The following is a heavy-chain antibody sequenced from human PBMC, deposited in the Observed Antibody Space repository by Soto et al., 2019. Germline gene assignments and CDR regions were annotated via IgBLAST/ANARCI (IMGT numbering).Heavy chain of an antibody. CDR2: MSGRGDST. J-gene: IGHJ1*01. V-gene: IGHV3-23*01. CDR3: ATNLQSVLCTNGVCIPGEDFQH. CDR1: GFTFNTYA. Sequence: EVQLLESGGGLVQPGGSLRLSCAASGFTFNTYAMSWVRQAPGKGLEWVSAMSGRGDSTYYADSVKGRFTISRDNSKNTLHLQMNSLRAEDTAVYYCATNLQSVLCTNGVCIPGEDFQHWGQGTLVTVSS. D-gene: IGHD2-8*01.